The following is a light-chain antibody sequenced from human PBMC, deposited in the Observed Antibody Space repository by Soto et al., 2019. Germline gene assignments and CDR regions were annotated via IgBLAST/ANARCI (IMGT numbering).Light chain of an antibody. CDR2: GVS. J-gene: IGLJ1*01. CDR3: ISFTGPTTLDV. Sequence: QAALTQPASVSGSPGQSGTISCTGTSSDVGAYKYVSWYQNHPGKAPKLMIYGVSNRPSGISNRFSGSKSGNTDFLTISGLPPEDEADYYCISFTGPTTLDVFGTGTTLAVL. V-gene: IGLV2-14*01. CDR1: SSDVGAYKY.